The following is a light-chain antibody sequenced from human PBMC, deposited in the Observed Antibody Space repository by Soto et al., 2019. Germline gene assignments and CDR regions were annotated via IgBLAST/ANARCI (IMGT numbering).Light chain of an antibody. CDR1: QSVSSSY. J-gene: IGKJ2*03. Sequence: EIVLTQSPGTLSLSLGERATLSCRASQSVSSSYLAWYQQKPGQAPRLLIYGASSRATGIPDRFSGSGSGTDFTLTISRLEPEDFAVYYCQQYGSSPYGFGQGTTLEIK. V-gene: IGKV3-20*01. CDR3: QQYGSSPYG. CDR2: GAS.